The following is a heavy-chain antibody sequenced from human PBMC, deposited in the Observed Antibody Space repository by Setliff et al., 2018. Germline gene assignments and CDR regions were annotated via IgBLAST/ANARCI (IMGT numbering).Heavy chain of an antibody. J-gene: IGHJ5*01. V-gene: IGHV4-59*08. CDR2: IHYSGST. Sequence: PSETLSLTCSVSGASINRDYWNWIRQPPGKGLEWIGYIHYSGSTNYNPSLKSRVTISFNTSKNQISLKLSSVTAADTAIYYCASRRTGPGGWFDYWGQGTLVTVSS. CDR1: GASINRDY. D-gene: IGHD1-26*01. CDR3: ASRRTGPGGWFDY.